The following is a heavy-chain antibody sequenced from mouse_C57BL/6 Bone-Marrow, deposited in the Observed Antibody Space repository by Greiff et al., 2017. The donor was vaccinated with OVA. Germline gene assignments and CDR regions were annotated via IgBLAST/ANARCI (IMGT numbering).Heavy chain of an antibody. V-gene: IGHV1-75*01. CDR3: ARAGGLGNYGFDY. CDR2: IFPGSGST. D-gene: IGHD2-1*01. CDR1: GYTFTDYY. J-gene: IGHJ2*01. Sequence: QVQLQQSGPELVKPGASVKISCKASGYTFTDYYINWVKQRPGQGLEWIGWIFPGSGSTYYNEKFKGKATLTVDKSSSTAYMLLSSRTSEDSAVYCCARAGGLGNYGFDYWGQGTTLTVSS.